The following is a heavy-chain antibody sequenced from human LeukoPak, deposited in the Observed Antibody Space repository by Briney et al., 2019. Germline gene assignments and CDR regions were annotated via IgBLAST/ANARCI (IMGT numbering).Heavy chain of an antibody. CDR2: IYWDDDK. CDR3: AHISWELISVYFDY. Sequence: SGPTLVNPTQTLTLTCTFSGFSLSTSGVGVGWIRQPPGRALEWLALIYWDDDKRYSPSLKSRLTITKDTSKNQVVLTMTNMDPVDTATYYCAHISWELISVYFDYWGQGTLVTVSS. J-gene: IGHJ4*02. CDR1: GFSLSTSGVG. V-gene: IGHV2-5*02. D-gene: IGHD1-26*01.